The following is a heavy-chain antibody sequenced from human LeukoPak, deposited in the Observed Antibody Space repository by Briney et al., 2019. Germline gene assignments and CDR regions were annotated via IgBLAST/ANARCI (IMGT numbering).Heavy chain of an antibody. J-gene: IGHJ5*02. CDR2: INTNTGNP. CDR3: ASPLEYCSSTSCQNGFAP. V-gene: IGHV7-4-1*02. CDR1: GYTFTSYA. D-gene: IGHD2-2*01. Sequence: ASVKVSCKASGYTFTSYAMNWVRQAPGQGLEWMGWINTNTGNPTYAQGFTGRFVFSLDTSASTAYLQISSLKAEDTAVYYCASPLEYCSSTSCQNGFAPGGQGPVVTVSS.